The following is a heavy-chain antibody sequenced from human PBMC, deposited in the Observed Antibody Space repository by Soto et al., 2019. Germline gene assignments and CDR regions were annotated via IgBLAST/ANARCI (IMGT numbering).Heavy chain of an antibody. CDR3: AKGGWFPDS. Sequence: GGSLRLSCAASGFIFSSSWMSWVRQAPGRRLEWVAYIKQDGSEEHYVDSVKGRFTISRDNAKNSLYLQMNSLRVEDTAMYYCAKGGWFPDSWGQGTLVTVS. D-gene: IGHD6-19*01. J-gene: IGHJ4*02. CDR2: IKQDGSEE. CDR1: GFIFSSSW. V-gene: IGHV3-7*01.